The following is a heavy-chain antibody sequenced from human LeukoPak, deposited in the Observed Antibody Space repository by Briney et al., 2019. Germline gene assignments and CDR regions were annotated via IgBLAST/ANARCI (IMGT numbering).Heavy chain of an antibody. CDR2: ISGSGDST. J-gene: IGHJ4*02. CDR3: AKGSGYDSWYYFDY. V-gene: IGHV3-23*01. D-gene: IGHD5-12*01. Sequence: PGGSLRLSPAASGFTFISYAMSSVPQAPGRRVGRVSAISGSGDSTYYADSVKGRFTISRDNSKNTLYLQMNSLRAEDTAVYYCAKGSGYDSWYYFDYWGQGTLVTVSS. CDR1: GFTFISYA.